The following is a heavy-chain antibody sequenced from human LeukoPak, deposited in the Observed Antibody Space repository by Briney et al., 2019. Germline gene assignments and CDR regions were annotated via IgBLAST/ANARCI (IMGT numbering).Heavy chain of an antibody. CDR1: GFSFSSFE. V-gene: IGHV3-21*01. J-gene: IGHJ4*02. Sequence: GGSLRLSCTASGFSFSSFEMNWVRQAPGKGLEWVSCLTSTSTYIYYADSVRGRFTISRDNAKNSLYLQMNSLRAEDTAVYYCARGGEQLAGFFDYWGQGTLVTVSS. CDR2: LTSTSTYI. D-gene: IGHD1/OR15-1a*01. CDR3: ARGGEQLAGFFDY.